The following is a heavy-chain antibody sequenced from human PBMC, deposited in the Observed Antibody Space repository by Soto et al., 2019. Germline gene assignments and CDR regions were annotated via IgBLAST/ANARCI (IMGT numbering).Heavy chain of an antibody. CDR3: AKDFRAIAADVYYYYYMDV. CDR2: IDPGSGKA. D-gene: IGHD6-13*01. J-gene: IGHJ6*03. V-gene: IGHV1-3*01. Sequence: QVQLVQSGAEVKKPGASVRVSCKPSGYTLTNYAIQWVRQAAGQRLEWLGWIDPGSGKATYSQKFQGRIIITRDNSASTFYMDLSSLTSEDTAVYYCAKDFRAIAADVYYYYYMDVWGKGTTVTVSS. CDR1: GYTLTNYA.